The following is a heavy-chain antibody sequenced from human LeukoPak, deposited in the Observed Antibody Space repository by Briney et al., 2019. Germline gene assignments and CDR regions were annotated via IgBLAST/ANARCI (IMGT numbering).Heavy chain of an antibody. J-gene: IGHJ4*02. V-gene: IGHV3-66*02. CDR2: IYSGDST. D-gene: IGHD3-22*01. CDR3: AREAYYHDSSGYYYPDY. CDR1: GFTVSTNY. Sequence: PGGSLRLSCAASGFTVSTNYMSWVRQAPGMGLEWASIIYSGDSTSYTDSVKGRFTISRDSSKNTLYLQMNSLRAEDTAVYFCAREAYYHDSSGYYYPDYWGQGTLVTVSS.